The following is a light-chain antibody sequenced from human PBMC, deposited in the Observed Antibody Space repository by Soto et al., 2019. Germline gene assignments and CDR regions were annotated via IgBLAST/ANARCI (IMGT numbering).Light chain of an antibody. CDR2: GAS. V-gene: IGKV3-20*01. CDR1: QSVTSYY. Sequence: EIVFTQSPGTLSFSPGERATLSCRASQSVTSYYLAWYQQKPGQAPRFLIYGASRRATGITDRFSGSGSGTEFSLTISRLEPEDFAVYYCHQYGISPFGGGTKVDIK. CDR3: HQYGISP. J-gene: IGKJ4*01.